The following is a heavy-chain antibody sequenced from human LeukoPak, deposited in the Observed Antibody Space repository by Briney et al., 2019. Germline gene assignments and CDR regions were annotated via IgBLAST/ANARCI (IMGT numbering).Heavy chain of an antibody. CDR2: ISGRDDST. CDR1: GFSFSNYA. Sequence: GGSLRLSCAASGFSFSNYAMSWVRQVPGKGLEWVSAISGRDDSTYYADSVKGRFTISRDTSKNTLYLQMNSLRAEDTAVYYCARGRTYGMDVWGQGTTVTVSS. CDR3: ARGRTYGMDV. J-gene: IGHJ6*02. V-gene: IGHV3-23*01.